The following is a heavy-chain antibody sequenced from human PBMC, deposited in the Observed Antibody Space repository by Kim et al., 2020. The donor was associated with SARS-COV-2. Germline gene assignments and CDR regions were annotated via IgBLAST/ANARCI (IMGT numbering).Heavy chain of an antibody. CDR3: ARNPGREIRQYDY. D-gene: IGHD3-3*02. V-gene: IGHV4-34*01. Sequence: SETLSLTCTVYGGSFNNYYWTWIRQAPGKGLEWIGEINDAGSTNYNPSLQSRVTILVDTSKNQFSLKLNSVIAADTAVYYCARNPGREIRQYDYWGQGT. CDR1: GGSFNNYY. CDR2: INDAGST. J-gene: IGHJ4*02.